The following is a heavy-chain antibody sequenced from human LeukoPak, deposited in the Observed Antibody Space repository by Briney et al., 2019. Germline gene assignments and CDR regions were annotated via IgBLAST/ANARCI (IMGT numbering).Heavy chain of an antibody. J-gene: IGHJ4*02. CDR1: GYTLTSYD. CDR2: INPNSGNT. D-gene: IGHD6-19*01. CDR3: ARSSVGSGWYGMGY. V-gene: IGHV1-8*01. Sequence: ASVKVSCKACGYTLTSYDLNWVRQATGQGLEWMGWINPNSGNTGSAQKFQGRVTMTRNTSISTAYMELSSLRSEDTAVYYCARSSVGSGWYGMGYWGQGTLVSVSS.